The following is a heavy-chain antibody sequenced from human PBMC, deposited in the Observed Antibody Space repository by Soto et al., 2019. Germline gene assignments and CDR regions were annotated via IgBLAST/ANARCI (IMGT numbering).Heavy chain of an antibody. CDR2: ISLSSANI. CDR1: GFSVYNYA. V-gene: IGHV3-48*01. CDR3: VGLLRPYCSGGSCYSH. Sequence: PGGSLRLSCAASGFSVYNYAMDWVRQAPGQGLEWVSYISLSSANIHYADSVRGRFTVSRDNAKNSLYLQMNSLRAEDTAVYYCVGLLRPYCSGGSCYSHWGQGTLVTVSS. J-gene: IGHJ4*02. D-gene: IGHD2-15*01.